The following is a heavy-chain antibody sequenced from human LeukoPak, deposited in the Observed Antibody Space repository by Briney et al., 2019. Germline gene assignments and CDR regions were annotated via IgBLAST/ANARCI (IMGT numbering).Heavy chain of an antibody. CDR1: GFTFRSYG. V-gene: IGHV3-64*01. Sequence: PGGSLRLSCAASGFTFRSYGMHWVRQAPGKGLEYVAAISSNGGSTDYANSVKGRFTISRGNSKNTLYLQMGSLRAEDMAVYYCARISSSYDYDYWGQGTLVTVSS. D-gene: IGHD6-6*01. CDR2: ISSNGGST. CDR3: ARISSSYDYDY. J-gene: IGHJ4*02.